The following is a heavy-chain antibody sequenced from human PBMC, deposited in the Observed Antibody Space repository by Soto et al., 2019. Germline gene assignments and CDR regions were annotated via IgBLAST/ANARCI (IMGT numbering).Heavy chain of an antibody. CDR3: AREAGSGSYYPEDY. V-gene: IGHV1-18*04. CDR2: ISAYNGDT. J-gene: IGHJ4*02. CDR1: GYTFPNYG. D-gene: IGHD1-26*01. Sequence: QVQLVQSGTEVKTPGTSGKVSCKASGYTFPNYGFSWVRQAPGQGLEWMGWISAYNGDTDYAQKFQGRLIMTRDTSTSTVYMELRSLTSDDTAVYYCAREAGSGSYYPEDYWGQGTLITVSS.